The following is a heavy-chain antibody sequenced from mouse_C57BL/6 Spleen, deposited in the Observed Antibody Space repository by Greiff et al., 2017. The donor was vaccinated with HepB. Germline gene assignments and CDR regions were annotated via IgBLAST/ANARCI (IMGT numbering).Heavy chain of an antibody. CDR2: IHPNSGST. D-gene: IGHD1-3*01. V-gene: IGHV1-64*01. CDR1: GYTFTSYW. CDR3: ARPPSGSYYFDY. Sequence: QVQLQQPGAELVKPGASVKLSCKASGYTFTSYWMHWVKQRPGQGLEWIGMIHPNSGSTNYNEKFKSKATLTVDKSSSTAYMQLSSLTSEDSAVYYCARPPSGSYYFDYWGQGTTLTVSS. J-gene: IGHJ2*01.